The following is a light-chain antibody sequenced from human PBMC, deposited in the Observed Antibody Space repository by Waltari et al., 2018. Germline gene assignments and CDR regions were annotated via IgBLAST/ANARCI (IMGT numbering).Light chain of an antibody. CDR3: YSYAGGSV. V-gene: IGLV2-23*02. CDR2: EVS. Sequence: QSALTQPAPVSGSPGQSIPIPCTGSSSDVGSSNLVSWYLQPPGKAPKLIIYEVSKRPSGVSNRFSGSKSGNTASLTISGLQAEDEADYYCYSYAGGSVFGTGTKVTVL. J-gene: IGLJ1*01. CDR1: SSDVGSSNL.